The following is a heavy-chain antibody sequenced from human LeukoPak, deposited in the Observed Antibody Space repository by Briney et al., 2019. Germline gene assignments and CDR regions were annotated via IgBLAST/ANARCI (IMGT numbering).Heavy chain of an antibody. J-gene: IGHJ4*02. CDR3: ARGFGFLIES. V-gene: IGHV3-30-3*01. CDR2: ISYDGSSK. CDR1: GFTFSNFA. Sequence: GRSLRLSCSASGFTFSNFALHWVRQAPGMGLEWVAAISYDGSSKYYADSVKGRFTISRDNSKNTLYLQMNSLRAEDTAVYSCARGFGFLIESWGRGTLVTVSS. D-gene: IGHD3-10*01.